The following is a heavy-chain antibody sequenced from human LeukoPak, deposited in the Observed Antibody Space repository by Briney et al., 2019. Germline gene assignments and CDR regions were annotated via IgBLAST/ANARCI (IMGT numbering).Heavy chain of an antibody. CDR3: ARRRYSNPDY. D-gene: IGHD4-11*01. CDR1: GGSFSGYY. Sequence: SETLSLTCAVYGGSFSGYYWSWIRKPPGKGLEWIGEINHSGSTNYNPSLKSRVTISVDTSKNQFSLKLSSVTAADTAVYYCARRRYSNPDYWGQGTLVTVSS. V-gene: IGHV4-34*01. CDR2: INHSGST. J-gene: IGHJ4*02.